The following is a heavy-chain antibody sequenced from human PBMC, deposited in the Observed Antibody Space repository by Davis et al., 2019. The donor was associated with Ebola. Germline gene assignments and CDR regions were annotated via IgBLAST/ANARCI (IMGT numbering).Heavy chain of an antibody. CDR2: ISSGGGTI. D-gene: IGHD5-12*01. V-gene: IGHV3-11*01. CDR3: ARDSAVAFFDY. CDR1: GFSFGDYY. J-gene: IGHJ4*02. Sequence: GESLKISCAASGFSFGDYYMSWIRQAPGKGLEWLSYISSGGGTIYYADSVKGRFTSSRDGATNSVHLQMDSLRADDTAVYYCARDSAVAFFDYWSQGTLVTVSS.